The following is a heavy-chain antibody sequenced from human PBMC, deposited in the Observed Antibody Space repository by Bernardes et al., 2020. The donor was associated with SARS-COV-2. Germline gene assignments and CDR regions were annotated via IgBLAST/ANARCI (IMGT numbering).Heavy chain of an antibody. V-gene: IGHV3-30*18. Sequence: GGSLRLSCAASGFTFSSYGMHWVRQAPGKGLEWVTVISYDGNHKYYADSVKGRFTISRDNSENTLYLQMNSLRAEDTAVYYCAKSATDPRDVSYCTTTSCYANAEYIQEWGQGTLVTVSS. CDR1: GFTFSSYG. CDR3: AKSATDPRDVSYCTTTSCYANAEYIQE. J-gene: IGHJ1*01. CDR2: ISYDGNHK. D-gene: IGHD2-2*01.